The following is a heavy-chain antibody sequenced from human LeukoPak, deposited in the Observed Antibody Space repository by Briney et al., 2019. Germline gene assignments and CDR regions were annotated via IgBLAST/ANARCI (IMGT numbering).Heavy chain of an antibody. CDR2: FDPEDGET. D-gene: IGHD3-3*01. Sequence: ASVQVSCKVSGYTLTELSMHWVRQAPGKGLEWMGGFDPEDGETIYAQKFQGRVTMTEDTSTDTAYMELSSLRSEDTAVYYCATLGPTIFGVAETTYFDYWGQGTLVTVSS. CDR1: GYTLTELS. CDR3: ATLGPTIFGVAETTYFDY. J-gene: IGHJ4*02. V-gene: IGHV1-24*01.